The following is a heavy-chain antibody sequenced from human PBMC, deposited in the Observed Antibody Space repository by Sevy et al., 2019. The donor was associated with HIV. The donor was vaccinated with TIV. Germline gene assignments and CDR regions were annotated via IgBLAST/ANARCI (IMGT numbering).Heavy chain of an antibody. CDR2: IKQDESEK. J-gene: IGHJ4*02. V-gene: IGHV3-7*03. D-gene: IGHD3-22*01. CDR1: GFSFSSYW. CDR3: ARGNSGSFDY. Sequence: GGSLRLSCAASGFSFSSYWMHWVRQAPGKGLEWVANIKQDESEKYYAASVKRQFTISRDNAKNSVYLQMNSLRPEDTAIYYCARGNSGSFDYWGQGTLVTVSS.